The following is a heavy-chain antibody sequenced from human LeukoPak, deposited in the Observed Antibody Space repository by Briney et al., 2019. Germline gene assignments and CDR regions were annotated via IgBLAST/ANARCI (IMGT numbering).Heavy chain of an antibody. V-gene: IGHV3-7*01. CDR3: ARDRSGYYVFDY. CDR1: GFTFSSYW. Sequence: GGSLRLSCEVSGFTFSSYWMSWVRQAPGKGLEWVANIKQDGSNKYYADSVKGRFTISRDNSKNTLYLQMNSLRAEDTAVYYCARDRSGYYVFDYWGQGTLVTVSS. CDR2: IKQDGSNK. D-gene: IGHD3-22*01. J-gene: IGHJ4*02.